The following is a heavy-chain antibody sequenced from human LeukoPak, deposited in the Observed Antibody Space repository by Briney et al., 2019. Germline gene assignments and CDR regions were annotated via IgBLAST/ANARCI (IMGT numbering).Heavy chain of an antibody. CDR1: GGSISSYY. Sequence: PSETLSLTCTVSGGSISSYYWSWTRQPPGKGLEWIGYIYYSGSANYNPSLKSRVTISVDTSKNQFSLKLSSVTAADTAVYYCARDGGSSSYDFDYWGQGTLVTVSS. CDR2: IYYSGSA. D-gene: IGHD6-6*01. V-gene: IGHV4-59*01. CDR3: ARDGGSSSYDFDY. J-gene: IGHJ4*02.